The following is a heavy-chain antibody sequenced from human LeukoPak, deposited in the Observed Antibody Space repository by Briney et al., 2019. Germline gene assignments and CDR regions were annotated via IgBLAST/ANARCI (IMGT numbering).Heavy chain of an antibody. CDR1: GGSFSGYY. Sequence: KSSETLSLTCAVYGGSFSGYYWSWIRQPPGKGLEWIGEINHSGSTNYNPSLKSRVTISVDTSKNQFSLKLSSVTAADTAVYYCAKRGMYYYDSSGYHWGQGTLVTVSS. CDR3: AKRGMYYYDSSGYH. D-gene: IGHD3-22*01. J-gene: IGHJ4*02. V-gene: IGHV4-34*01. CDR2: INHSGST.